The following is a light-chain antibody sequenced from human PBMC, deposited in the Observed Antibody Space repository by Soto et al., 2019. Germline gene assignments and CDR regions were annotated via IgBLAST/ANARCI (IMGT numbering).Light chain of an antibody. CDR3: QQRSNFYT. CDR1: QSVSSY. J-gene: IGKJ2*01. V-gene: IGKV3-11*01. CDR2: DAS. Sequence: EIVLTQSPATLSLSPGERATLSCRASQSVSSYLAWYQQKPGQPPRLLIFDASNRATGIPARFSGSGSGTDFTLTISSLEPEDFAVYYCQQRSNFYTFGQGTKLEIK.